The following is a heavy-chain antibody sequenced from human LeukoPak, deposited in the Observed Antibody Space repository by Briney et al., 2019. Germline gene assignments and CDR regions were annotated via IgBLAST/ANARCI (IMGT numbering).Heavy chain of an antibody. D-gene: IGHD1-26*01. V-gene: IGHV3-23*01. CDR2: IFGSGGSA. CDR3: AKPSGRHPNYDFDH. CDR1: GFTFGSYA. Sequence: GGSLRLSCAASGFTFGSYAMYWVRQAPGKGLEWVSGIFGSGGSAHYADSVKGRFTISRDNSKNTVYLQMDSLRVEDTAIYYCAKPSGRHPNYDFDHWGQGTLVTVSS. J-gene: IGHJ4*02.